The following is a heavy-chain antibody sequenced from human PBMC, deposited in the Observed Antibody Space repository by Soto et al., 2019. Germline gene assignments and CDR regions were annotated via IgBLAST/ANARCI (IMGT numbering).Heavy chain of an antibody. CDR2: IKPDGSEQ. CDR3: GGGLVVHGALLDH. V-gene: IGHV3-7*01. Sequence: EVQLVESGGGLVQPGGSLRLSCAASGFTFSSFWMSWVRQVPGKGLEWVGNIKPDGSEQWYLDSVKGRFSISRDNAKNSLYLQMNSLRAEHTAVYYCGGGLVVHGALLDHWGQGTLVTVSS. J-gene: IGHJ4*02. D-gene: IGHD2-15*01. CDR1: GFTFSSFW.